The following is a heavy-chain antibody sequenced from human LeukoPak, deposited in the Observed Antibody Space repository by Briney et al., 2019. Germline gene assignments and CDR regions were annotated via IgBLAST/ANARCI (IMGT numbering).Heavy chain of an antibody. V-gene: IGHV3-74*01. J-gene: IGHJ4*02. CDR2: IRSDGSST. Sequence: GGSLRLSCAASGFTFSTYWMHWVRHAPGKGLVWVSGIRSDGSSTIYADSVKGRFTISRDNARNTLYLQVNSLRAEDTAVYYCARDSSGWGFDYWGQGSLVTVSS. CDR3: ARDSSGWGFDY. CDR1: GFTFSTYW. D-gene: IGHD6-25*01.